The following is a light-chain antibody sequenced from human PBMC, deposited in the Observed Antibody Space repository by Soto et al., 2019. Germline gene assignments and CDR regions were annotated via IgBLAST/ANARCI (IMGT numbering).Light chain of an antibody. CDR2: WAS. Sequence: DIVMTQSPDSLAVSLGERATINCKSSQSVLYSSNNKNYLAWYQQKPGQPPKLLIYWASTRESGVPDRFSGSGSGTDFTLTISSLQAEDVAVYYCQQYYSTPRRTFGQGTKAEIK. J-gene: IGKJ1*01. V-gene: IGKV4-1*01. CDR3: QQYYSTPRRT. CDR1: QSVLYSSNNKNY.